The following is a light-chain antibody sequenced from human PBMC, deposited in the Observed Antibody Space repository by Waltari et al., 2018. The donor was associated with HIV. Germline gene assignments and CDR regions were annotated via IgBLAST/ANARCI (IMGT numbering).Light chain of an antibody. CDR1: RSDVGGYNS. V-gene: IGLV2-14*01. CDR2: EVS. CDR3: SSYTTSTTPVV. J-gene: IGLJ2*01. Sequence: QSALTQPASVSGSPGQSITIPCTGTRSDVGGYNSVSRYQHHPGKAPKLLISEVSKRPSGISNRFSGSKSGNTASLTISGLQTEDEANYYCSSYTTSTTPVVFGGGTKLTVL.